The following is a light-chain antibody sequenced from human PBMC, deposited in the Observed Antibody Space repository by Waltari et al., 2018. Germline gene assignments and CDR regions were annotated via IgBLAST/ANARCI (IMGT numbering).Light chain of an antibody. CDR1: QSVLSSSTQRNY. V-gene: IGKV4-1*01. CDR2: WAS. CDR3: QHYYSIPYT. J-gene: IGKJ2*01. Sequence: DIVMTQSPDSLAGSLGERATINAKSSQSVLSSSTQRNYLAWYQHKPGQPPKLLIYWASTRESGVPDRFSGSGSGTDFTLTISSLQAEDVAVYYCQHYYSIPYTFGQGTKLQIK.